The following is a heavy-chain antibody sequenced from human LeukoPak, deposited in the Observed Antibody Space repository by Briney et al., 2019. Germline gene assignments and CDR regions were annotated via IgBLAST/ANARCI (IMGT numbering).Heavy chain of an antibody. CDR1: GFTFSSYS. CDR3: ARDPPRRYDY. Sequence: SGGSLRLSFAASGFTFSSYSMNWVRQAPGKGLEWVSYISSSSDAIYYADSVKGRFTISRDNAKNSLYLQMNSLRAEDTAVYYCARDPPRRYDYWGQGTLVTVSS. D-gene: IGHD1-14*01. V-gene: IGHV3-48*01. CDR2: ISSSSDAI. J-gene: IGHJ4*02.